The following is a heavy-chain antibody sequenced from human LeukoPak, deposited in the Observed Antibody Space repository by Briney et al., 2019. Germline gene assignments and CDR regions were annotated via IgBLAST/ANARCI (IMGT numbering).Heavy chain of an antibody. V-gene: IGHV5-10-1*01. D-gene: IGHD6-13*01. CDR1: GYTFTSYW. Sequence: GESLKISCKGSGYTFTSYWISWVRQMPGKGLEWMGRIDPSDSYIKYSPSFQGHVTISADKSISTAYLQWSSLKAPDTAMYYCARHLRRRIAAAGTSEHFQSWGQGTLLTVSS. CDR3: ARHLRRRIAAAGTSEHFQS. CDR2: IDPSDSYI. J-gene: IGHJ1*01.